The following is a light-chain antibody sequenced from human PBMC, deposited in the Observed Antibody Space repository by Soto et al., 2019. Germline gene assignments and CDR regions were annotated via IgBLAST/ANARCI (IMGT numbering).Light chain of an antibody. V-gene: IGLV2-14*01. CDR2: EVS. CDR1: SSDVGGYNY. J-gene: IGLJ1*01. CDR3: SSYTSSDTYV. Sequence: LTQPASVSGSPGQSITISCTGTSSDVGGYNYVSWYQQHPGEAPKLMIYEVSNQPSGVSNRFSGSKSGNTASLTISGLQAEDEADYYCSSYTSSDTYVFGTGTKVTVL.